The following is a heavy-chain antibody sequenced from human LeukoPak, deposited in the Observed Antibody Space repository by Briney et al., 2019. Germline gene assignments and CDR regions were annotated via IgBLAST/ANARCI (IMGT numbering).Heavy chain of an antibody. CDR1: GFTFSSYG. Sequence: GGSLRLSCAASGFTFSSYGMHWVRQAPGKGLEWVAVISYDGSNKYYADSVKGRFTISRDNSKNTLYLQMNSLRAEDTAIYYCARYCTSTSCAFEYWGQGTLVTVSS. CDR3: ARYCTSTSCAFEY. J-gene: IGHJ4*02. CDR2: ISYDGSNK. D-gene: IGHD2-2*01. V-gene: IGHV3-30*03.